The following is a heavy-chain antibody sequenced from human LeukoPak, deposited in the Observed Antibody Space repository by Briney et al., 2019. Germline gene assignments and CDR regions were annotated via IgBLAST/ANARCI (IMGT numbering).Heavy chain of an antibody. V-gene: IGHV3-30*02. CDR3: AKGSKLVVITRDHYMAV. Sequence: GGSLRLSCAASGFTFSSYGMHWVRQAPAKGREWVAFIRHDGSNKYYADSVKGRFTISRDNSKNTLYLQMNTVRAGDTAVYYCAKGSKLVVITRDHYMAVWGKGTTVTISS. CDR2: IRHDGSNK. J-gene: IGHJ6*03. D-gene: IGHD3-22*01. CDR1: GFTFSSYG.